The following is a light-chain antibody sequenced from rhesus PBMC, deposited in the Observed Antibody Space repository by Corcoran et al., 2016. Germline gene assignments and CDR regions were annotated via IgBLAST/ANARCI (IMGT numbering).Light chain of an antibody. CDR2: KAS. J-gene: IGKJ4*01. Sequence: DIQMTQSPSSLSASVEDTVTITCRASQSVSSCLEWYQQKPGTAPNLLMYKASSFQSGVPSRVSGSGSGTDFTLTIYSLQPEDFATYYCQQHKSYPLTFGGGTKVEI. CDR1: QSVSSC. CDR3: QQHKSYPLT. V-gene: IGKV1-22*01.